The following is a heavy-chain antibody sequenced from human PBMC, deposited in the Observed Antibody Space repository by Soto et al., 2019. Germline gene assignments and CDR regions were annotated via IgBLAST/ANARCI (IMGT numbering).Heavy chain of an antibody. J-gene: IGHJ4*02. Sequence: QVQLQQWGAGLLKPSETLSLTCAVYGGSFSGYYWSWIRQPPGKGLEWIGEINHSGSTNYNPSLKSRVTISVDTSKNQFSLKLSSVTAADTAVYYCARGPQFGAENYCSGGSFYFDYWGQGTLVTVSS. D-gene: IGHD2-15*01. CDR1: GGSFSGYY. V-gene: IGHV4-34*01. CDR2: INHSGST. CDR3: ARGPQFGAENYCSGGSFYFDY.